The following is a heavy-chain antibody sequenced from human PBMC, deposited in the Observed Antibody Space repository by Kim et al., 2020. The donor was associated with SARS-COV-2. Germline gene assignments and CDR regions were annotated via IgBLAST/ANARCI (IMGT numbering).Heavy chain of an antibody. V-gene: IGHV4-59*13. CDR1: GGSISSYY. CDR3: ARDRNDILTGYCLDV. J-gene: IGHJ6*02. Sequence: SETLSLTCTVSGGSISSYYWSWIRQPPGKGLEWIGYIYYSGSTNYNPSLKSRVTISVDTAKNQFSLKLSSVTAADTAVYYCARDRNDILTGYCLDVWGQGTMVTVSS. CDR2: IYYSGST. D-gene: IGHD3-9*01.